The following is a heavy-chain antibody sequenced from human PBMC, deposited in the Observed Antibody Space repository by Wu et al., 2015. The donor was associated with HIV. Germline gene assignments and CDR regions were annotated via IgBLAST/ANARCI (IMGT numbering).Heavy chain of an antibody. Sequence: QVQLVQSGAEVKKPGASVKVSCKVSGYTLTESSIHWVRQTPGKGLEWMGGFDPEDDETTYAQSFQGRLTMTEDTSTDTAYMELNSLRSEDTAVYYCATVRGDYVSETSRYYYYYMDVWGKGTTVTVSS. CDR2: FDPEDDET. CDR3: ATVRGDYVSETSRYYYYYMDV. D-gene: IGHD3-10*01. J-gene: IGHJ6*03. V-gene: IGHV1-24*01. CDR1: GYTLTESS.